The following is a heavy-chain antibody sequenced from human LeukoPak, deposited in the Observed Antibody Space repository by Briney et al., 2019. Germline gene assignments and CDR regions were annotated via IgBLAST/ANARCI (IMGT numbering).Heavy chain of an antibody. J-gene: IGHJ4*02. Sequence: GGSLRLSCTASGFTFSDYWMTWVRQAPGKGPEWVANIKQDGSQRYCVDSVRGRFTISRDNAKSSLFLQMNGLRGEDRAVQYGPSRGGRSPRRSPLDYWRQGTLATVS. CDR3: PSRGGRSPRRSPLDY. D-gene: IGHD2-15*01. V-gene: IGHV3-7*01. CDR2: IKQDGSQR. CDR1: GFTFSDYW.